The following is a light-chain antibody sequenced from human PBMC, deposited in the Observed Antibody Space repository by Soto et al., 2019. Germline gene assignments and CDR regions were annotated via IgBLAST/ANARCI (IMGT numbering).Light chain of an antibody. J-gene: IGKJ2*01. CDR2: DAS. Sequence: DIQMTQSPSSLSASVGDRVTITCQASQDISNFLNWYQQKPGKAPKLLIFDASNLKTVVPSRFSGSGSWTDFTFTTSCLQPEVFALYLCQHYLSLPFSFGKETKLDI. CDR1: QDISNF. CDR3: QHYLSLPFS. V-gene: IGKV1-33*01.